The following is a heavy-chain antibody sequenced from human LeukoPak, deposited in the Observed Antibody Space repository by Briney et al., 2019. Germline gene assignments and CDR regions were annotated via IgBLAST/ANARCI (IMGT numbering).Heavy chain of an antibody. CDR1: GYTFTGYY. CDR2: INPNSGGT. V-gene: IGHV1-2*02. J-gene: IGHJ4*02. Sequence: ASVKVSCKASGYTFTGYYMHWVRQAPGQGLEWMGWINPNSGGTNYAQKFQGRVTMTRDTSISTAYMELGRLRSDDTAVYYCARESSTGLSGFDYWGQGTLVTVSS. CDR3: ARESSTGLSGFDY.